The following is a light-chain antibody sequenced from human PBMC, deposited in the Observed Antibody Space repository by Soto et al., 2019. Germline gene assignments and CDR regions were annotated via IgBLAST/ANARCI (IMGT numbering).Light chain of an antibody. V-gene: IGKV3-15*01. CDR2: GAS. Sequence: EIVMTQSPATLSVSPGERATLSCRASQSVSSNLAWYQEKPGQAPRRLLIYGASTRATGIPARFSGSGSGTEFTLTISSLQSEYFAVYYCQQYNDWPVTFGPGTKVDIK. CDR1: QSVSSN. J-gene: IGKJ3*01. CDR3: QQYNDWPVT.